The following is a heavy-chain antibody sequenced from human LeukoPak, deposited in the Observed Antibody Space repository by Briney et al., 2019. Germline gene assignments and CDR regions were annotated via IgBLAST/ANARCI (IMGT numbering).Heavy chain of an antibody. J-gene: IGHJ4*02. CDR1: GGSISSYY. V-gene: IGHV4-59*01. D-gene: IGHD3-22*01. CDR3: ARVGYYYDSSSYYFDY. CDR2: IYYSGST. Sequence: SETLSLTCTVSGGSISSYYWSWIRQPPGKGLEWIGYIYYSGSTNYNPSLKSRVTISVDTSKNQFSLKLSSVTAADTAVYYCARVGYYYDSSSYYFDYWGQGTLVTVSS.